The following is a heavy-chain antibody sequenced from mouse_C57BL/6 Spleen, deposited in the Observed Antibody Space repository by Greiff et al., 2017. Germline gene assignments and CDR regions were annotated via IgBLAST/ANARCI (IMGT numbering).Heavy chain of an antibody. Sequence: VHVKQSVAELVRPGASVKLSCTASGFNIKNTYMHWVKQRPEQGLEWIGRIDPANGNTKYAPKFQGKATITADTSSNTAYLQLSSLTSEDTAIYYCARDDGYGAYYFDYWGQGTTLTVSS. CDR1: GFNIKNTY. CDR3: ARDDGYGAYYFDY. CDR2: IDPANGNT. J-gene: IGHJ2*01. D-gene: IGHD2-3*01. V-gene: IGHV14-3*01.